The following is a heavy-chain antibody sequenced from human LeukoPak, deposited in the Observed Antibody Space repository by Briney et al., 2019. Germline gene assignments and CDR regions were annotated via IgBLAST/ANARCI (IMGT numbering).Heavy chain of an antibody. CDR3: ARGPRAAADDY. CDR2: INAGNGNT. CDR1: GYTFINFA. D-gene: IGHD6-13*01. V-gene: IGHV1-3*01. Sequence: GASVKVSCKASGYTFINFAINWGRQAPGQRPKWMGWINAGNGNTKYSQKFQGRVTITRDTSASTAYMELSSLTSEDTAVYYCARGPRAAADDYWGQGTLVTVSS. J-gene: IGHJ4*02.